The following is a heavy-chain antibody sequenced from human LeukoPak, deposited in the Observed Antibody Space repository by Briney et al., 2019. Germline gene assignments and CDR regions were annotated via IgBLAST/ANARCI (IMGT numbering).Heavy chain of an antibody. CDR3: AKDLGATELGALDY. V-gene: IGHV3-30*04. Sequence: GGSLRLSCAASGFTFSSYAMHWVRQAPGKGLEWVAVISYDGSNKYYADSVKGRFTISRDNSKNTLYLQMNSLRAEDTAVYYCAKDLGATELGALDYWGQGTLVTVSS. CDR1: GFTFSSYA. J-gene: IGHJ4*02. D-gene: IGHD1-26*01. CDR2: ISYDGSNK.